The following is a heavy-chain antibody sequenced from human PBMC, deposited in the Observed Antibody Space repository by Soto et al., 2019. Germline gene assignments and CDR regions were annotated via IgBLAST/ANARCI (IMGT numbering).Heavy chain of an antibody. CDR1: GYTFTSHA. CDR3: ARDQWLVAFDY. D-gene: IGHD6-19*01. Sequence: QVQLLQSGAEEKKPGASVTLSCKTSGYTFTSHAIHWVRQAPGQRLEWMGWITTDYGNTKYSQKFQDRITITRDTSASTAYMELSSLIPEDTAVYYCARDQWLVAFDYWGQGTLVTVSS. V-gene: IGHV1-3*05. J-gene: IGHJ4*02. CDR2: ITTDYGNT.